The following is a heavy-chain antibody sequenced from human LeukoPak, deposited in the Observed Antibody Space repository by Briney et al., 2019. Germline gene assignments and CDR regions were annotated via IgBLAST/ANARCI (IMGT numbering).Heavy chain of an antibody. CDR1: GFTFSSYG. D-gene: IGHD2-21*01. CDR3: ARVGPTSCGGSCPFDY. V-gene: IGHV3-30*02. J-gene: IGHJ4*02. Sequence: GGSLRLSCAASGFTFSSYGMHWVRQAPGKGLEWVAFIRYDGSNKYYADSVKGRFTVSRDNSKNTLYLQMNSLRAEDTAVYYCARVGPTSCGGSCPFDYWGQGTLVTVSS. CDR2: IRYDGSNK.